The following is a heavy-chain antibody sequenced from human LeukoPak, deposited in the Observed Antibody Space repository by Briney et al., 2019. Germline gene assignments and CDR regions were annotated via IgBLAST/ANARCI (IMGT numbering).Heavy chain of an antibody. D-gene: IGHD3-10*01. Sequence: VASVRVSYKASGYTFTSYYMHWVRQAPGQGLEWMGIINPSGGSTSYAQKFQGRVTMTRDTSTSTVYMELSSLRSDDTAVYYCARAYYGSGSLRGLDYWGQGTLVTVSS. CDR3: ARAYYGSGSLRGLDY. CDR1: GYTFTSYY. CDR2: INPSGGST. V-gene: IGHV1-46*01. J-gene: IGHJ4*02.